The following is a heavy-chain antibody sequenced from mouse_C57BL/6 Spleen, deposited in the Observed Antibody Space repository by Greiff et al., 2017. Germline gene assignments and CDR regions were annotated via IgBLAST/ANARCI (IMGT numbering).Heavy chain of an antibody. D-gene: IGHD1-1*01. CDR3: ARCVCYGSRNYAMDY. CDR1: GYTFTSYG. CDR2: IYIGNGYT. V-gene: IGHV1-58*01. J-gene: IGHJ4*01. Sequence: VQLQQSGAELVRPGSSVKMSCKTSGYTFTSYGINWVKQRPGQGLEWIGYIYIGNGYTEYNEKFKGKATLTSDTSSSTAYMQLSRLTSEDSAIYVGARCVCYGSRNYAMDYWGQGTSVTVSS.